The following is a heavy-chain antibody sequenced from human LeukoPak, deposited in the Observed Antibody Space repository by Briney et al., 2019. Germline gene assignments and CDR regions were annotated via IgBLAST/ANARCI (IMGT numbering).Heavy chain of an antibody. CDR1: GYTFTGYY. CDR2: INPNSGGT. D-gene: IGHD6-6*01. J-gene: IGHJ4*02. Sequence: ASVKVSYKASGYTFTGYYMHWVRQAPGHGLEWMGWINPNSGGTNYAQKFQGRVTMTRDTSISTAYMELGRLTPDDTAVYYCARDQSTSYSSSYNFDYWGQGTLVTVSS. V-gene: IGHV1-2*02. CDR3: ARDQSTSYSSSYNFDY.